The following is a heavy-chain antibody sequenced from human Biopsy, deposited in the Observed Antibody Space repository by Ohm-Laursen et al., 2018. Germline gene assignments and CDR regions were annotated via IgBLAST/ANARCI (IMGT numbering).Heavy chain of an antibody. CDR3: ARGTGRYYVYGAFDI. D-gene: IGHD1-26*01. CDR2: IYTSGSP. CDR1: GDSINNYY. J-gene: IGHJ3*02. Sequence: ETLSLTWTVSGDSINNYYWSWIRQPAGKGLEWIGRIYTSGSPNYNLSLESRVTMSVDTSKNQFPLNLRSVTAADTAVYYCARGTGRYYVYGAFDIWGQGTVVTVSS. V-gene: IGHV4-4*07.